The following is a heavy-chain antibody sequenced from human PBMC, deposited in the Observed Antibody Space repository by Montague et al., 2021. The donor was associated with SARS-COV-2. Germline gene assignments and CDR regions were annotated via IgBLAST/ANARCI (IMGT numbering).Heavy chain of an antibody. CDR3: ANPKGAFGI. V-gene: IGHV3-23*01. Sequence: SLRLSFSASGLTFSNYAMSWVRQAPGKGPECVSGISGSGGTTYYADSVKGRFTISRDNSKNTLYLQMNSLRAEDTAVYYCANPKGAFGIWGQGTMVTVSS. J-gene: IGHJ3*02. CDR1: GLTFSNYA. CDR2: ISGSGGTT.